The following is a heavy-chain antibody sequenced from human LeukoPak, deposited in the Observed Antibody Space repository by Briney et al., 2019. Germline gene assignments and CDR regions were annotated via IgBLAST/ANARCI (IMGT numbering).Heavy chain of an antibody. CDR2: INTNTGNP. D-gene: IGHD1-1*01. CDR1: GYTFTSYA. Sequence: GASVKVSCKASGYTFTSYAMHWVRQAPGQGLEWMGWINTNTGNPTYAQGFTGRFVFSLDTSVSTAYLQISSLKAEDTAVYYCARALTDYSQLPSDAFDIWGQGTMVTVSS. CDR3: ARALTDYSQLPSDAFDI. J-gene: IGHJ3*02. V-gene: IGHV7-4-1*02.